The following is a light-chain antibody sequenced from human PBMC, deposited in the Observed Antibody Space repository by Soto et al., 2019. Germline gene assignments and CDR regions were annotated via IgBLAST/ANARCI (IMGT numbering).Light chain of an antibody. CDR2: DVS. CDR3: SSYTGSNTPVV. CDR1: SSDVGGYNY. J-gene: IGLJ2*01. V-gene: IGLV2-14*01. Sequence: QSALTQPASVSGSPGQSITISCTGTSSDVGGYNYVSWYQQHPGKAPNLIIFDVSNRPSGVSKRFSGPKSGNSASLTISGLQAEDEADYYCSSYTGSNTPVVFGGGTKLTVL.